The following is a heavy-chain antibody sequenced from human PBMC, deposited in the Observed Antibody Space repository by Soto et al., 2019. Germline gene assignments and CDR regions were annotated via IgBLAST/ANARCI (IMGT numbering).Heavy chain of an antibody. J-gene: IGHJ4*02. V-gene: IGHV3-33*01. CDR1: GFSFSSYA. CDR3: ARDINDFWSGYIY. Sequence: QVQLVESGGCVVQPGTSLRLSCAASGFSFSSYAMHWVRQAPGKGLEWVAALWYDGSNQNYAGSVKGRFTISRDNSKSTVYLQMKSLKAEDTAVYYCARDINDFWSGYIYWGQGTLVTVSS. CDR2: LWYDGSNQ. D-gene: IGHD3-3*01.